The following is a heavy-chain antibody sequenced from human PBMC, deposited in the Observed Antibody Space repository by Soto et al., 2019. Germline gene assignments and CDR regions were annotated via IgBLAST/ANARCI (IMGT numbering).Heavy chain of an antibody. D-gene: IGHD5-12*01. V-gene: IGHV3-15*07. CDR3: TTASGYDVYYYYGMDV. CDR2: IKSKTDGGTT. CDR1: GFTFSNAW. J-gene: IGHJ6*02. Sequence: EVQLMESGGGLVKPGGSLRLSCAASGFTFSNAWMNWVRQAPGKGLEWVGRIKSKTDGGTTDYAAPVKGRFTISRDDSKNTLYLQMNSLKTEDTAVYYCTTASGYDVYYYYGMDVWGQGTTVTVSS.